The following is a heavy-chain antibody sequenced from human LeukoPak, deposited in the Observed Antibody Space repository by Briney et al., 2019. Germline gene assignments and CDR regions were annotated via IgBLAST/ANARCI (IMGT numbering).Heavy chain of an antibody. J-gene: IGHJ3*02. D-gene: IGHD3-22*01. Sequence: EASVKVSCKASGYTFTSYDINWVRQATGQGLEWMGWMNPNSGNTGYAQKFQGRVTITRNTSISTAYMELSSLRSEDTAVYYCARVAMIDSSAFDIWGQETMVTVSS. CDR2: MNPNSGNT. CDR1: GYTFTSYD. V-gene: IGHV1-8*03. CDR3: ARVAMIDSSAFDI.